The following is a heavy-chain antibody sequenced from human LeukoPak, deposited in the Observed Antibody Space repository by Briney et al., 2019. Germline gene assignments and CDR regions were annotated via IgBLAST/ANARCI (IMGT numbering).Heavy chain of an antibody. Sequence: PGGSLRLSCAASGFTFDDYGMSWVRQAPGKGLEWDSGINWNGGSTGYADSVKGRFTISRDNAKNSLYLQMNSLRAEDTAVYYCARGPHYYDSSAYCDYWGQGTLVTVSS. V-gene: IGHV3-20*04. J-gene: IGHJ4*02. CDR2: INWNGGST. CDR3: ARGPHYYDSSAYCDY. D-gene: IGHD3-22*01. CDR1: GFTFDDYG.